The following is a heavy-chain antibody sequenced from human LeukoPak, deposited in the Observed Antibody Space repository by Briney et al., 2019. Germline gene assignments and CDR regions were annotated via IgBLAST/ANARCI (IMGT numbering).Heavy chain of an antibody. V-gene: IGHV4-59*11. CDR1: GGSITSHY. Sequence: SETLSLTCTVSGGSITSHYWSWIRRPPGEGLERIGHISYCGITKSNPSIKSRVTTSMGTSKSQFSLQMSSVTAADTADYFCARDLLPDCSNGVCPIIDLWGKGTTVVVSS. J-gene: IGHJ6*04. CDR3: ARDLLPDCSNGVCPIIDL. D-gene: IGHD2-8*01. CDR2: ISYCGIT.